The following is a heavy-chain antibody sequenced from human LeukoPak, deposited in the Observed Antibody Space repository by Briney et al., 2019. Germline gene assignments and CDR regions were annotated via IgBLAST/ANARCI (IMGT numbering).Heavy chain of an antibody. CDR1: GGSISSYY. D-gene: IGHD3-22*01. Sequence: SETLSLTCTVSGGSISSYYWSWIRQPPGKGLEWIGYIYYSGSTNYNPSLKSRVTISVDTSKNQFSLKLSSVTAADTAVYYCASSGYYGAFDIWGQGTMVTVSS. J-gene: IGHJ3*02. CDR2: IYYSGST. V-gene: IGHV4-59*01. CDR3: ASSGYYGAFDI.